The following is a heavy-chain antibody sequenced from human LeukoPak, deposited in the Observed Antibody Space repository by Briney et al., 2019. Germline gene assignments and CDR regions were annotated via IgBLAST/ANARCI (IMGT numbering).Heavy chain of an antibody. CDR1: GYTFTAYY. J-gene: IGHJ4*02. CDR3: ARRGEMATVRGDHFDS. V-gene: IGHV1-2*02. D-gene: IGHD5-24*01. Sequence: ASVKVSCKTSGYTFTAYYLHWVRQAPGQGLEWMGCINPNSGGTDYAQKFQGRVTMTTDTSISTACMDLNSLRSDDTAVYYCARRGEMATVRGDHFDSWGQGTLVAVSS. CDR2: INPNSGGT.